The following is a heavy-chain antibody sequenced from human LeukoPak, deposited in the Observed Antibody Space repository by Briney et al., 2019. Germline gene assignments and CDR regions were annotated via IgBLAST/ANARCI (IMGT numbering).Heavy chain of an antibody. J-gene: IGHJ4*02. Sequence: GGSLRLSCAASGFTFSSYWMHWVRQAPGRGLVWVSRINNDGSSTTYADSVKGRFTIYRDNAKNTLYLQMNSLRAEDTAVYYCVREPKAEYYFDYWGQGTLVTVSS. CDR3: VREPKAEYYFDY. V-gene: IGHV3-74*01. CDR1: GFTFSSYW. CDR2: INNDGSST. D-gene: IGHD2/OR15-2a*01.